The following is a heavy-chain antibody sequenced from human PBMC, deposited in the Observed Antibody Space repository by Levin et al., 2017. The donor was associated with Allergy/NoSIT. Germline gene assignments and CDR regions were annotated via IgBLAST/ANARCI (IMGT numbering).Heavy chain of an antibody. Sequence: GESLKISCKVSGYSSTSYWISWVRQMPGKGMEWMGRIDPSDSYTNYSPSFQGHVTLSADTSPSTAYLQWSTLTASDTALYYCGIMVDTTMGSPWGQGSLVAVSS. CDR2: IDPSDSYT. J-gene: IGHJ5*02. CDR3: GIMVDTTMGSP. CDR1: GYSSTSYW. D-gene: IGHD5-18*01. V-gene: IGHV5-10-1*01.